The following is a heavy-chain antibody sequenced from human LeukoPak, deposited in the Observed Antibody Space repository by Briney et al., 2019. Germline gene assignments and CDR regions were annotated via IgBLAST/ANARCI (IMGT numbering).Heavy chain of an antibody. Sequence: SETLSLTCTVSGGSISSYYWSWIRQPPGKGLEWIGYIYYSGGTNYNPSLKSRVTISVDTSKNQFSPKLSSVTAADTAVYYCARGIWELPLDYWGQGTLVTVSS. CDR1: GGSISSYY. J-gene: IGHJ4*02. D-gene: IGHD1-26*01. V-gene: IGHV4-59*01. CDR2: IYYSGGT. CDR3: ARGIWELPLDY.